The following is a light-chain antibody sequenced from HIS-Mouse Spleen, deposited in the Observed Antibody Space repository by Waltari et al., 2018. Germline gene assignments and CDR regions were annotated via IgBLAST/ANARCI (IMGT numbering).Light chain of an antibody. CDR2: GKN. J-gene: IGLJ1*01. CDR3: NSRDSSGNHYV. V-gene: IGLV3-19*01. Sequence: SSELTQDPAVSVALGQTVRSTCQGDRLRSYYASWYQQKPGQTPVLVLYGKNNRPSGIPDRFSGSSSGNTASLTITGAQAEDEADYYCNSRDSSGNHYVFGTGTKVTVL. CDR1: RLRSYY.